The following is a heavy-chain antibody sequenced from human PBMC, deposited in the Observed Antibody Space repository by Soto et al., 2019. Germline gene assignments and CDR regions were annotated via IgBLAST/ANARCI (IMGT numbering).Heavy chain of an antibody. CDR3: ARAARRTPGIAAAGSVFDY. Sequence: GGSLRLSCAASGFTFSSYSMNWVRQAPGKGLEWVSSISSSSSYIYYADSVKGRFTISRDNAKNSLYLQMNSLRAEDTAVYYCARAARRTPGIAAAGSVFDYWGQGTLVTVSS. V-gene: IGHV3-21*01. D-gene: IGHD6-13*01. CDR1: GFTFSSYS. CDR2: ISSSSSYI. J-gene: IGHJ4*02.